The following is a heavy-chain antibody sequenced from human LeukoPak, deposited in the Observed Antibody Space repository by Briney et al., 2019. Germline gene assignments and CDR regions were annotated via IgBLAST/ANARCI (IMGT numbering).Heavy chain of an antibody. D-gene: IGHD3-10*01. Sequence: GGSLRLSCAASGFTFSSYGMHWVRQAPGKGLEWVAVISYDGSNKYYADSVKGRFTVSRDNSKNTLYLQMNSLRAEDTAVHYCAKDRDYYGSGSYYYYYGMDVWGQGTTVTVSS. CDR2: ISYDGSNK. CDR1: GFTFSSYG. CDR3: AKDRDYYGSGSYYYYYGMDV. J-gene: IGHJ6*02. V-gene: IGHV3-30*18.